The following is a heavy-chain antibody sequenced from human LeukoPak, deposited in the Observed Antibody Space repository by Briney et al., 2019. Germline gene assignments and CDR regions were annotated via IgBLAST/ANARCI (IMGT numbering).Heavy chain of an antibody. CDR1: GYTFTGYY. D-gene: IGHD6-13*01. V-gene: IGHV1-2*02. Sequence: GASVKVSCKASGYTFTGYYMHWVRQAPGQGLEWMGWINPNSGGTNYAQKFQGRVTMTRDTSISTAYMELSRLRSDDTAVYYCARDGSPRIAAAAMSSNFQHWGQGTLVTVSS. J-gene: IGHJ1*01. CDR3: ARDGSPRIAAAAMSSNFQH. CDR2: INPNSGGT.